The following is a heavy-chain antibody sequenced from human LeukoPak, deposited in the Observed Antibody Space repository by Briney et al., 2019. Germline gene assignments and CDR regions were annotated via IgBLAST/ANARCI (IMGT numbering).Heavy chain of an antibody. D-gene: IGHD2-8*01. CDR2: ISYDGSNK. V-gene: IGHV3-30-3*01. J-gene: IGHJ6*02. CDR1: GFTVSSNY. Sequence: GGSLRLSCAASGFTVSSNYMSWVRQAPGKGLEWVAVISYDGSNKYYADSVKGRFTISRDNSKNTLYLQMNSLRAEDTAVYYCARSAGMVYAIPGNYYYYGMDVWGQGTTVTVSS. CDR3: ARSAGMVYAIPGNYYYYGMDV.